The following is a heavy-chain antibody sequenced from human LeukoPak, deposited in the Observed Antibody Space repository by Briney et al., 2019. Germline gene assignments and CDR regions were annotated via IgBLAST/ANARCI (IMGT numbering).Heavy chain of an antibody. V-gene: IGHV3-74*01. J-gene: IGHJ4*02. CDR2: ISSDGSTT. CDR3: ARETVGSGLRAPDY. CDR1: GFSFRTYF. Sequence: QAGGSLRLSCAASGFSFRTYFFHWVRQVPGKGLVWISRISSDGSTTFYADSVRGRFTISRDNDKNTVSMQMNRLRIEDTAVYYCARETVGSGLRAPDYWGRGALVTVSS. D-gene: IGHD1-26*01.